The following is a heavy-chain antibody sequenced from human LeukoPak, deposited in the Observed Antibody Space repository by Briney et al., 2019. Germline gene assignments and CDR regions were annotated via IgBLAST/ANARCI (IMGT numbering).Heavy chain of an antibody. CDR1: GGSISSGSYY. D-gene: IGHD5-24*01. CDR3: ARRRDGYNSYYYYYMDV. CDR2: IYYSGST. J-gene: IGHJ6*03. Sequence: PSETLSLTCTVSGGSISSGSYYWGWIRQPPGKGLEWIGSIYYSGSTYYNPSLKSRVTISVDTSKNQFSLKLSSLTAADTAVYYCARRRDGYNSYYYYYMDVWGKGTTVTISS. V-gene: IGHV4-39*01.